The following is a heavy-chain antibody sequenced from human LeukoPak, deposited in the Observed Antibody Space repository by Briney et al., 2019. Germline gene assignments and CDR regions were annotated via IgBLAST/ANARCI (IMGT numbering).Heavy chain of an antibody. V-gene: IGHV4-39*01. D-gene: IGHD1-26*01. Sequence: SETLSLTCTVSGGSISSSGYYWGWIRQPPGKGLEWIGSISSGGSTHYIPSLKSRVTISVDTPKNQFSLKLSSVTAADTAVYYCARRVVGATSLTFDYWGQGTLVTVSS. CDR2: ISSGGST. CDR1: GGSISSSGYY. J-gene: IGHJ4*02. CDR3: ARRVVGATSLTFDY.